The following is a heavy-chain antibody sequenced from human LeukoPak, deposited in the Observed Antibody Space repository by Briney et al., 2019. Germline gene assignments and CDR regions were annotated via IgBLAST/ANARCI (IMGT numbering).Heavy chain of an antibody. V-gene: IGHV3-48*01. D-gene: IGHD3-16*01. Sequence: GGSLRLSCAASGFSFTTHNMNWVRQAPGKGLEWISYISGSGEAIFYADSVQGRFTISRDNSKNTLYLQMNSLRAEDTAVYYCAAVWGAEPFDYWGQGTLVTVSS. CDR2: ISGSGEAI. J-gene: IGHJ4*02. CDR3: AAVWGAEPFDY. CDR1: GFSFTTHN.